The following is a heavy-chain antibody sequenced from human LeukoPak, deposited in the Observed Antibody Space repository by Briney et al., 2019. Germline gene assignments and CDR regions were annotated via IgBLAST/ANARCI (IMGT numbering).Heavy chain of an antibody. CDR3: ARHKGTNYVWGSYRSGYYFDY. Sequence: SETLSLTCTVSGGSISSYYWSWIRQPPGKGLEWIGYVYYSGTTNYNPSLKSRVTISADMSKNQFSLKLSSVTAADTAVYYCARHKGTNYVWGSYRSGYYFDYWGQGTLVTVSS. D-gene: IGHD3-16*02. CDR2: VYYSGTT. J-gene: IGHJ4*02. V-gene: IGHV4-59*08. CDR1: GGSISSYY.